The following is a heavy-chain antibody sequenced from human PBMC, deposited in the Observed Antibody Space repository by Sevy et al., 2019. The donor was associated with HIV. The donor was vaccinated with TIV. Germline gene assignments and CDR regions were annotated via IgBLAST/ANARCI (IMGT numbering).Heavy chain of an antibody. V-gene: IGHV3-21*01. Sequence: GGSLRLSCVASGSTFSIYSMNWVHQAPGKGLEWVSSISSSSNFIYYADSVKGRFIISRDNAKNLLYLQMSSLRAEDTAVYYCARDRDGSGSSGGYGMDVWGQGTTVTVSS. CDR1: GSTFSIYS. CDR2: ISSSSNFI. CDR3: ARDRDGSGSSGGYGMDV. D-gene: IGHD3-10*01. J-gene: IGHJ6*02.